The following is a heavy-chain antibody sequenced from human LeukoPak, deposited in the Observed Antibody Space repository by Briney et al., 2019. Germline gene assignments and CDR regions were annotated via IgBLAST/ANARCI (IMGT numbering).Heavy chain of an antibody. CDR1: GFTFSSYS. CDR2: ISPGNSTK. V-gene: IGHV3-48*01. Sequence: PGGSLRLSCAASGFTFSSYSMNWVRQAPGKGLEWVSYISPGNSTKYYADSVKGRFTISRDNAKNSLYLQMNSLRAEDTAVHYCARGDGYWGQGTLVTVSS. CDR3: ARGDGY. J-gene: IGHJ4*02.